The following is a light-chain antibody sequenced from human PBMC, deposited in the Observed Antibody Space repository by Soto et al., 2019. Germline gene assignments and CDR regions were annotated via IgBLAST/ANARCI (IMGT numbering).Light chain of an antibody. Sequence: EIVWSQSPGTLSLSQGERASLSCRASQSVSSSYLAWYQQKPGQAPRLLIYGASSRATGIPDRFSDSGSGTEFTITICRLEPEDFAVYYWQQDGSPETFAQVTKLDIK. CDR3: QQDGSPET. CDR2: GAS. CDR1: QSVSSSY. V-gene: IGKV3-20*01. J-gene: IGKJ2*01.